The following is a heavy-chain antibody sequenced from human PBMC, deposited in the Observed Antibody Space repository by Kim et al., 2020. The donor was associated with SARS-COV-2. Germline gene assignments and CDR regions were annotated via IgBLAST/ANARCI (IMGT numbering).Heavy chain of an antibody. Sequence: KTDGGTTDYAAPVKGRFTISRDDSKNTLYLQMNSLKTEDTAVYYCTTFPNWGQGTLVTVSS. CDR2: KTDGGTT. CDR3: TTFPN. J-gene: IGHJ4*02. V-gene: IGHV3-15*01.